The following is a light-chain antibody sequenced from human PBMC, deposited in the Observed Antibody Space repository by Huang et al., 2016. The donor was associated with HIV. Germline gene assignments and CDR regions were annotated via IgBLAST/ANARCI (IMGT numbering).Light chain of an antibody. J-gene: IGKJ2*01. Sequence: VMMSQSPATLAASPGERVTLSGGASQSGKTNLAWYQQKPGQPPRLLIYAASTMATGVPARFAGSGSGTEFTLTIDSLQSDDFAVYYCQQYNKWPPEYTFGQGTRLEIK. CDR3: QQYNKWPPEYT. V-gene: IGKV3-15*01. CDR2: AAS. CDR1: QSGKTN.